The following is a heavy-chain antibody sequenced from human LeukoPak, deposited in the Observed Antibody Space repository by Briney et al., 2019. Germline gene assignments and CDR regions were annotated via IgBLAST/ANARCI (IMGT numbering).Heavy chain of an antibody. CDR3: ARDRGYYDSSGYLTY. CDR2: INPNSGGT. D-gene: IGHD3-22*01. V-gene: IGHV1-2*02. J-gene: IGHJ4*02. CDR1: GYTFTGYY. Sequence: ASVKVSCKASGYTFTGYYMHWVRQAPGQGLEWMGWINPNSGGTNYAQKFQGRVTMTRDTSISTAYMELSRLRSDDTAVYYCARDRGYYDSSGYLTYWGQGTLVIVSS.